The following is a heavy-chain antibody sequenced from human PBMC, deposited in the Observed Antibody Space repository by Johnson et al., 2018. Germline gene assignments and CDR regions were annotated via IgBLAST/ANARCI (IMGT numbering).Heavy chain of an antibody. CDR2: ISWNSGSI. CDR3: AKDTRELGYYYGMDV. Sequence: EVQLVESGGGLVQPGRSLRLSCAASGFTFDDYAMHWVRQAPGKGLEWVSGISWNSGSIGYADSVKGRFTISRDNAKNSLYLQMNSLRAEDTALYYCAKDTRELGYYYGMDVWGQGTTVTVSS. J-gene: IGHJ6*02. V-gene: IGHV3-9*01. CDR1: GFTFDDYA. D-gene: IGHD1-26*01.